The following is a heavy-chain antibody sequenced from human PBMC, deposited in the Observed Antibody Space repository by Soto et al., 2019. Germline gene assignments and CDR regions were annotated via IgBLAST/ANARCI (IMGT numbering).Heavy chain of an antibody. J-gene: IGHJ4*02. Sequence: SETLSLTCTVSGGSITNYYWSWIRQAPGKSLEWIGDIYYSGRTNYNPSVKSRVTISVDTSKNLFSLKLTSVTAADTAVYYCVRANYFDYWGQGTLVTVSS. CDR3: VRANYFDY. CDR1: GGSITNYY. CDR2: IYYSGRT. V-gene: IGHV4-59*01.